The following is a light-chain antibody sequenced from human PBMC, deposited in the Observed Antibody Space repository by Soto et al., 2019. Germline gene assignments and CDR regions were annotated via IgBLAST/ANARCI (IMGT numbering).Light chain of an antibody. Sequence: EIVMTQSPATLSVSPGERATLSCRASQSVSSNLAWYQQKPGQAPRLLIYGASTRATGIPARFSGSGSGTEFTLTISSLQSEDFAVYYCQQYNTWPYTFGQGTKREIK. CDR3: QQYNTWPYT. CDR1: QSVSSN. CDR2: GAS. J-gene: IGKJ2*01. V-gene: IGKV3-15*01.